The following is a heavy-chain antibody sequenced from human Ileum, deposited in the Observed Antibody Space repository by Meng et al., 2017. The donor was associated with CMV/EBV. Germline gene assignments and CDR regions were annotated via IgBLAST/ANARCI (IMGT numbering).Heavy chain of an antibody. D-gene: IGHD6-19*01. J-gene: IGHJ4*02. CDR3: VRSSGWSRFDY. CDR1: GFTFSGYY. V-gene: IGHV1-2*02. Sequence: QVQLVRSGAEVKKPGASVKVSWTTSGFTFSGYYIHWVRQAPGQGLEWMGWINSKNDGTNYARKFQGRVTMTRETSISTAHMELSGLMSDDTAVYYCVRSSGWSRFDYWGQGTLVTVSS. CDR2: INSKNDGT.